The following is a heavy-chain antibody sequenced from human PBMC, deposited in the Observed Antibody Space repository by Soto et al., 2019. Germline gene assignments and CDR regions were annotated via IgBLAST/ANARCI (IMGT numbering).Heavy chain of an antibody. V-gene: IGHV4-4*07. CDR2: VYTTVTA. D-gene: IGHD2-2*01. Sequence: SETRSLTCSVSGDSMIDSVSNYYWICIRQSAGKGLEWVGRVYTTVTANDKTSLKSRVTMSVDTAKKQFSLKLTSVTAADTAVYYCARGHGTTNFDFWGQGILVTVSS. J-gene: IGHJ4*02. CDR3: ARGHGTTNFDF. CDR1: GDSMIDSVSNYY.